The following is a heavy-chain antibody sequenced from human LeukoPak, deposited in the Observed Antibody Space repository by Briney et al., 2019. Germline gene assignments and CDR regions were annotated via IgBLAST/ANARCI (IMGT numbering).Heavy chain of an antibody. V-gene: IGHV1-69*13. CDR1: GGTFSSYA. Sequence: ASVKVSCKASGGTFSSYAISWVRQAPGQGLEWMGGIIPIFGTANYAQKFQGRVTITADESTSTAYMELSSLRSEDTAVYYCASGGVVVVAATPDYYYYMDVWGKGTTVTISS. CDR3: ASGGVVVVAATPDYYYYMDV. J-gene: IGHJ6*03. CDR2: IIPIFGTA. D-gene: IGHD2-15*01.